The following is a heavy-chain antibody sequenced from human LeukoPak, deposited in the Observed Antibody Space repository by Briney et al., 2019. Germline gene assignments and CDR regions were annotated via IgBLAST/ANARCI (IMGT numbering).Heavy chain of an antibody. D-gene: IGHD2-2*01. CDR1: GYIFTGYY. CDR3: AREAKVVRATFDI. Sequence: GASVKVSCKASGYIFTGYYMHWVRQAPARGREWMGWIKHNSGGTNYAQKFRGRLSTTTDTTISTAYMELSRLRSDDTAVYYCAREAKVVRATFDIWGRGTLVAVSS. CDR2: IKHNSGGT. J-gene: IGHJ3*02. V-gene: IGHV1-2*02.